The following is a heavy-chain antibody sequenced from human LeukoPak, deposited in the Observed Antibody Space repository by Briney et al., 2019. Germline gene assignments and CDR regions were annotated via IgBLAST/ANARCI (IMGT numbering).Heavy chain of an antibody. Sequence: TGGSLRLSCAASGFTFSSYTMNWVRQAPGKGLEWVSAISGGGGSTYYADSVKGRFTISRDNSKNTLYLQMNSLRAEDTAVYYCARAGGSARDDAFDIWGQGTMVTVSS. CDR3: ARAGGSARDDAFDI. CDR1: GFTFSSYT. J-gene: IGHJ3*02. V-gene: IGHV3-23*01. CDR2: ISGGGGST. D-gene: IGHD3-16*01.